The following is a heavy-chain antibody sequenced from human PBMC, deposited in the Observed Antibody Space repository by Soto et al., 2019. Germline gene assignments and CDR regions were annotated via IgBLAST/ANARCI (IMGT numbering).Heavy chain of an antibody. CDR1: GFTFSSYA. CDR2: ISGSGGST. Sequence: EVQLLESGGGLVQPGGSLRLSCEASGFTFSSYAMSWVRQAPGKGLEWVSGISGSGGSTYYADTVKGRCTISRDNSRKTLDWQANSLRAEDTAVYYCAEERGSKHGYAAVDVWGQGTAVTVSS. CDR3: AEERGSKHGYAAVDV. V-gene: IGHV3-23*01. D-gene: IGHD5-18*01. J-gene: IGHJ6*02.